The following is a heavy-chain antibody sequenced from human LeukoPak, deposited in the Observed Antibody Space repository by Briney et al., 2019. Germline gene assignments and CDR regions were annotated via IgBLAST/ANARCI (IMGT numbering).Heavy chain of an antibody. CDR2: VNHSGST. J-gene: IGHJ4*02. Sequence: PSETLSLTCAVYGESFSGYYWSWIRQPPGRGLEWIGEVNHSGSTNYNPSLKSRVTISVDTSKNQFSLKLSSVTAADTGVYYCARAEIKAAGVPFDYWGQGTLVTVSS. V-gene: IGHV4-34*01. CDR1: GESFSGYY. D-gene: IGHD6-13*01. CDR3: ARAEIKAAGVPFDY.